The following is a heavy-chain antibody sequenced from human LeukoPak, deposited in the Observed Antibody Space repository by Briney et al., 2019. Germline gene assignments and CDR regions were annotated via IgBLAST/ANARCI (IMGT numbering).Heavy chain of an antibody. J-gene: IGHJ4*02. D-gene: IGHD3-22*01. CDR3: AKDGPGYYDSSGFDY. CDR2: ISWNSGSI. V-gene: IGHV3-9*01. Sequence: GRSLRLSCAASGFTFDDYAMHWVRQAPGKGLEWVSGISWNSGSIGYADSVKGRFTISRDNAKNSLYLQMNSLRAEDTALHYCAKDGPGYYDSSGFDYWGQGTLVTVSS. CDR1: GFTFDDYA.